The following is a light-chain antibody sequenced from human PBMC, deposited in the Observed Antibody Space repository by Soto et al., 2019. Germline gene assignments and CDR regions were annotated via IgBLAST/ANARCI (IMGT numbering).Light chain of an antibody. CDR2: DAS. V-gene: IGKV3-11*01. CDR1: QSVSSY. CDR3: QQRSNWPPYT. Sequence: EIVLTQSPATLSLSPGERATLSCRASQSVSSYLAWYQQKPGQAPRLLIYDASNRATGIPARFSGSGSGTDFTLPISSLQPEEVSVYYCQQRSNWPPYTFGQGTKLEIK. J-gene: IGKJ2*01.